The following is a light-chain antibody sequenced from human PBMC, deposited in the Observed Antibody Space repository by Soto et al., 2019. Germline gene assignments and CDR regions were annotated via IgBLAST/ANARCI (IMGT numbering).Light chain of an antibody. Sequence: EIVMTQSPATLSVSPGERATLSCRASQSVSSNLAWYQQKPGQAPTLLIYGASTRATGIPARFSGSGSGTEFTLTISSLQSEAFAVYYCQHYNNWPPCTFGQGTKVEIK. CDR3: QHYNNWPPCT. CDR2: GAS. CDR1: QSVSSN. V-gene: IGKV3-15*01. J-gene: IGKJ1*01.